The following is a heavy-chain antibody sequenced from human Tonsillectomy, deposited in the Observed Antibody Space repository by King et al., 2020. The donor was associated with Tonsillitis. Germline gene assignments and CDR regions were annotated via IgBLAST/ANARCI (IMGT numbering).Heavy chain of an antibody. V-gene: IGHV4-59*01. D-gene: IGHD6-13*01. CDR3: ARGSNIAAAGTGYSFDY. J-gene: IGHJ4*02. CDR1: GGSISSYY. Sequence: QMQLQESGPGLVKPSETLSLTCTVSGGSISSYYWSWIRQPPGKGLEWIGYIYDSGSTNYNPSLKSRGTISVDTSKNQLSLKLSSVTAADTAVYYCARGSNIAAAGTGYSFDYWGQGTLVTVSS. CDR2: IYDSGST.